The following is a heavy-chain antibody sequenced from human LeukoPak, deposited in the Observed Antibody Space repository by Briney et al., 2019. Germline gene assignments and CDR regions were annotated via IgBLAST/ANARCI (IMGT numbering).Heavy chain of an antibody. D-gene: IGHD3-22*01. CDR1: GFTFSSYA. Sequence: GGSLRLFCAASGFTFSSYAMSWVRQAPGKGLEWVSAISGSGGSTYYADSVKGRFTISRDNSKNTLYLQMNSLRAEDTAVYYCAKEAYYYDSSGYPHANAFDTWGQGTMVTVSS. CDR2: ISGSGGST. CDR3: AKEAYYYDSSGYPHANAFDT. V-gene: IGHV3-23*01. J-gene: IGHJ3*02.